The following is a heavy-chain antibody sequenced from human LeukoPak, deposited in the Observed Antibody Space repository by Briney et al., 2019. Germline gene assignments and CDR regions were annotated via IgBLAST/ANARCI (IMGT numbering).Heavy chain of an antibody. D-gene: IGHD3-22*01. CDR2: IYYSGST. CDR3: ARVDYYDSSGYVDY. Sequence: SETLSLTCTVSGGSISSYYRSWIRQPPGKGLEWIGYIYYSGSTNYNPSLKSRVTISVDTSTNQFSLKLSSVTAADTAVYYCARVDYYDSSGYVDYWGQGTLVTVSS. CDR1: GGSISSYY. V-gene: IGHV4-59*01. J-gene: IGHJ4*02.